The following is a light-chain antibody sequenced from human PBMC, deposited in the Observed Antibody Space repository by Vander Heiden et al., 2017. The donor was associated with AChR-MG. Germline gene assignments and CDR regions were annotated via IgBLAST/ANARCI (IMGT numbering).Light chain of an antibody. CDR2: EGS. CDR1: SSDVGSYNH. J-gene: IGLJ3*02. CDR3: CSYAGSSTYWV. V-gene: IGLV2-23*01. Sequence: HSAVTQPASVSGSPGQSSTIPCTGTSSDVGSYNHVSWYQQHPGKAPKLMIYEGSKRPSGVSNRFSGSKSGNTASLTISGLQAEDEADYYCCSYAGSSTYWVFGGGTKLTVL.